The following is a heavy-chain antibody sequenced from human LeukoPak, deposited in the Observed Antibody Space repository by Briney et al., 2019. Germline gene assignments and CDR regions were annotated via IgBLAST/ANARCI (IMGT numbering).Heavy chain of an antibody. CDR1: GFTVSSNY. CDR2: IYSGGST. D-gene: IGHD2-15*01. V-gene: IGHV3-66*01. Sequence: GGSLRLSCAASGFTVSSNYMSWVRQAPGKGLEWVSVIYSGGSTYYADSVKGRFTISRDNSKNTLYLQMNSLTVEDTAVYYCATSHDSAGNDWGQGTLVTVSS. J-gene: IGHJ4*02. CDR3: ATSHDSAGND.